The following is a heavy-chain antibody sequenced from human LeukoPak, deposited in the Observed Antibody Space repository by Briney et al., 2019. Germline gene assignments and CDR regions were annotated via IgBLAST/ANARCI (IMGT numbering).Heavy chain of an antibody. D-gene: IGHD3-10*01. CDR1: GFTFSSYS. Sequence: PGGSLRLSCAASGFTFSSYSMNWVRQAPGKGLEWVSYISSSSSTIYYADSVKGRFTISRDNAKNSLYLQMNSLRAEDTAVYYCARVQYYYGSGSYLDYWGQGTLVTVSS. CDR2: ISSSSSTI. J-gene: IGHJ4*02. V-gene: IGHV3-48*01. CDR3: ARVQYYYGSGSYLDY.